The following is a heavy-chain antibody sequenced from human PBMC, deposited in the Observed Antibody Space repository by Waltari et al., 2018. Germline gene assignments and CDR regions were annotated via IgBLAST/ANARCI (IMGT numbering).Heavy chain of an antibody. Sequence: EVQLVESGGGLVQPGGSLRLSCAASGFTFSSYSMNWVRQAPGKGLEWVSYISSSSSTIYYADSVKGRFTISRDNAKNSLYLQMNSLRAEDTAVYYCARDRINDDRYYFDYWGQGTLVTVSS. V-gene: IGHV3-48*04. J-gene: IGHJ4*02. CDR2: ISSSSSTI. CDR3: ARDRINDDRYYFDY. D-gene: IGHD1-1*01. CDR1: GFTFSSYS.